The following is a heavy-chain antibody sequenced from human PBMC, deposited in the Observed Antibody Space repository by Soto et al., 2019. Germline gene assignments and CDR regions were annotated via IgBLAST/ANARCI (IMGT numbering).Heavy chain of an antibody. J-gene: IGHJ6*04. CDR2: IYYSGNT. CDR3: ASSSRYGMGV. CDR1: GGSISSVDYY. Sequence: SETLSLTCPVSGGSISSVDYYLSRIRQPPGKGLEWIGNIYYSGNTYSNPSLKSRLIISIISSKKQCSLKGGCVTASATEVXYCASSSRYGMGVWVNGTTVTVS. V-gene: IGHV4-30-4*01.